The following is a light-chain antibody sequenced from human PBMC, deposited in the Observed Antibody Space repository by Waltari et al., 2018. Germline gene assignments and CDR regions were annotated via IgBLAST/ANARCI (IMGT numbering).Light chain of an antibody. J-gene: IGLJ2*01. Sequence: YDLTQPLSVSVSPGQTATITCSGDVLAEKYVRWFLQKPGQAPNLILYNDTERPSGIPERFSGSSSGSTVTLTIRGALLEDEADYHCHAAADNNWFFGGGTKLTVL. V-gene: IGLV3-27*01. CDR3: HAAADNNWF. CDR1: VLAEKY. CDR2: NDT.